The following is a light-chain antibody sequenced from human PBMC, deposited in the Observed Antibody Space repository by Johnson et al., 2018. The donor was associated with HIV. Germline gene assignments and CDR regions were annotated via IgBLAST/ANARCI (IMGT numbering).Light chain of an antibody. Sequence: QSMLTQPPSVSAAPGQKVTISCSGSSSNIGNNYVSWYQQLPGTAPKLLMYDNNKLPSGIPDRFSGSKSGTSATLGITGLQTGDEADYYCGTWDSSLSAGVFGTGTKVTV. CDR1: SSNIGNNY. CDR3: GTWDSSLSAGV. V-gene: IGLV1-51*01. CDR2: DNN. J-gene: IGLJ1*01.